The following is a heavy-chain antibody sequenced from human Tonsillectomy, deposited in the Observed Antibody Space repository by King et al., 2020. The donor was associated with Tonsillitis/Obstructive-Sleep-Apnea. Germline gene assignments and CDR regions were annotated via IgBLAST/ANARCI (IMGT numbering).Heavy chain of an antibody. CDR2: INSDGSSTTYADST. D-gene: IGHD6-13*01. CDR3: ARTEYSNNGWDSDL. J-gene: IGHJ2*01. Sequence: VQLVESGGGLVQPGGSLRLSCAASGFTFSRYWMHWVRQAPGKGLVWVSRINSDGSSTTYADSTTYADSVKGRFTISRDNAKNTLYLQMNSLRAEDTAVYYCARTEYSNNGWDSDLWGRGTLVTVSS. V-gene: IGHV3-74*01. CDR1: GFTFSRYW.